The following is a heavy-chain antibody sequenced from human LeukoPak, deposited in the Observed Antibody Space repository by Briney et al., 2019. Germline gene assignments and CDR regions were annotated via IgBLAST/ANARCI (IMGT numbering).Heavy chain of an antibody. D-gene: IGHD2/OR15-2a*01. J-gene: IGHJ4*02. CDR1: GCTFTGYY. V-gene: IGHV1-2*02. Sequence: ASVKVSCKASGCTFTGYYIHWVRQAPGQGLEWMGLINPNSGGTDYAQKFQGRVTMTWDTSISTAYMELSRLTSDDSAVYYCARQVPASISFGYWGQGTLVTVSS. CDR2: INPNSGGT. CDR3: ARQVPASISFGY.